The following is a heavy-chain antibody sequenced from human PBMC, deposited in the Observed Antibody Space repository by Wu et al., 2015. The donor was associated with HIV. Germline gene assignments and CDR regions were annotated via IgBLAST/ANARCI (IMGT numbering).Heavy chain of an antibody. J-gene: IGHJ6*03. D-gene: IGHD3-16*01. Sequence: QVQLVQSGAEVKKPGSSVKVSCKTSGGSFINYAISWMRQAPGQGLEWMGGIIPTLGKATYAQNFQDRVTITADESTSTAYMQLSILRSEDTAIYYCACWGSDYYYYYMDLWGKGTTVTVSS. CDR2: IIPTLGKA. CDR3: ACWGSDYYYYYMDL. V-gene: IGHV1-69*11. CDR1: GGSFINYA.